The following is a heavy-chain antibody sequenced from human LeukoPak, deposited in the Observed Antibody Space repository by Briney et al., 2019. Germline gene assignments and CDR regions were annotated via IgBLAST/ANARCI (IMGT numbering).Heavy chain of an antibody. CDR3: ARDREGIVGATIDFGY. V-gene: IGHV3-9*01. Sequence: PGGSLRLSCAASGFTFDDYAMHWVRQAPGKGLEWVSGISWNSGSIGYADSVKGRFTISRDNAKNSLYLQMNSLRAEDTALYYCARDREGIVGATIDFGYWGQGTLVTVSS. CDR2: ISWNSGSI. CDR1: GFTFDDYA. D-gene: IGHD1-26*01. J-gene: IGHJ4*02.